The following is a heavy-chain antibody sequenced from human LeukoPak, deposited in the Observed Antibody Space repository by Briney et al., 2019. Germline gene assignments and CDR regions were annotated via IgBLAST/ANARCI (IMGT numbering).Heavy chain of an antibody. CDR1: GYTFTSYD. Sequence: ASVKVSCKASGYTFTSYDINWVRQATGQGLEWMGWMNPNSGNTGYAQKFQGRVTMTRNTSISTAYMGLSSLRSEDTAVYYCAGGLSSSWYWGANWFDPWGQGTLVTVSS. D-gene: IGHD6-13*01. CDR2: MNPNSGNT. V-gene: IGHV1-8*01. J-gene: IGHJ5*02. CDR3: AGGLSSSWYWGANWFDP.